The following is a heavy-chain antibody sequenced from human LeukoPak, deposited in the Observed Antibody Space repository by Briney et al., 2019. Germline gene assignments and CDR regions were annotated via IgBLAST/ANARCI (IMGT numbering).Heavy chain of an antibody. CDR3: ARNKPPDPFAF. CDR2: IYYSGNT. V-gene: IGHV4-59*01. D-gene: IGHD1/OR15-1a*01. CDR1: GGSLSSYY. Sequence: PSETLSLTCTVSGGSLSSYYWSWIRQPPGKGLEWFGYIYYSGNTYYNPSLKSRVTISVDTSENQFSLKLNSVTAADTAVYYCARNKPPDPFAFWGQGTMVTVSS. J-gene: IGHJ3*01.